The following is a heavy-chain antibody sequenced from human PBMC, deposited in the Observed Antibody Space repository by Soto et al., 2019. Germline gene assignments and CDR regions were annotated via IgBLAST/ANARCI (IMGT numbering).Heavy chain of an antibody. D-gene: IGHD3-16*02. Sequence: QVQLQESGPGLVKPSQTLSLTCTVSGGSISSGDYYWSWIRQPPGKGLEWIGYIYYSGSTYYNPSLKRRVTISVDTSKNQFSLKLCSVTAADTAVYYCAGLQSMRLSGLDPWGQGTLVTVSS. CDR2: IYYSGST. CDR1: GGSISSGDYY. V-gene: IGHV4-30-4*01. J-gene: IGHJ5*02. CDR3: AGLQSMRLSGLDP.